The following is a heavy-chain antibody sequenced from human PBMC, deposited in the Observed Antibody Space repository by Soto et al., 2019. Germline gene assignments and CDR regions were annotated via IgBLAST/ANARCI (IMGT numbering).Heavy chain of an antibody. CDR3: ARDHRLWGSGSYYEGLDY. CDR1: GFTFSSYG. V-gene: IGHV3-33*01. Sequence: PGGSLRLSCAASGFTFSSYGMHWVRQAPGKGLEWVAVIWYDGSNKYYADSVKGRFTISRDNSKNTLYLQMNSLRAEDTAVYYCARDHRLWGSGSYYEGLDYWGRGTLVTVSS. D-gene: IGHD3-10*01. J-gene: IGHJ4*02. CDR2: IWYDGSNK.